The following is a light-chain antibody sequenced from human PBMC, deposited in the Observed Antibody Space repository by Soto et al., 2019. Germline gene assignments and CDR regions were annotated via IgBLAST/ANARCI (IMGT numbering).Light chain of an antibody. Sequence: EVVMTPSPATLSVSPVDRATLSCRASESVSRNLAWYQQKPGQAPRLLIYDASTRATGIPDRFSGSGSGTEFTLTISCLQSEDFATYYCQQYCSYPPITFGQGTRLEIK. CDR1: ESVSRN. CDR2: DAS. CDR3: QQYCSYPPIT. J-gene: IGKJ5*01. V-gene: IGKV3-15*01.